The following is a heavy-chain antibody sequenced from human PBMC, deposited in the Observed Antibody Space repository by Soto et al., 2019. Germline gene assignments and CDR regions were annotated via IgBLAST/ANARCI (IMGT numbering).Heavy chain of an antibody. D-gene: IGHD2-21*01. J-gene: IGHJ5*02. CDR3: ARQVNNWFAP. CDR1: GGSISSYY. Sequence: SETLSLTCTVSGGSISSYYWSWIRQPPGKGLEWIGYIYYSGSTNYHPSLKSRGTISVDTSKNQFSLKLSSVTAADTAVYYCARQVNNWFAPWGQGTLVTVSS. CDR2: IYYSGST. V-gene: IGHV4-59*08.